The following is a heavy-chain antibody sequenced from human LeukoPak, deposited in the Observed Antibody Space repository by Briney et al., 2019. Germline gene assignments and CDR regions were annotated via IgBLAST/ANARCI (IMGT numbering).Heavy chain of an antibody. Sequence: PGGSLRLSCAASGFTFSSYAMHWVRQAPGKGLEWVAVISYDGSNKYYADSVKGRFTISRDNSKNTLYLQMNSLRAEDTAVYYCARDGGYSSGWGPICYFDYWGQGTLVTVSS. D-gene: IGHD6-19*01. CDR3: ARDGGYSSGWGPICYFDY. J-gene: IGHJ4*02. CDR1: GFTFSSYA. V-gene: IGHV3-30*04. CDR2: ISYDGSNK.